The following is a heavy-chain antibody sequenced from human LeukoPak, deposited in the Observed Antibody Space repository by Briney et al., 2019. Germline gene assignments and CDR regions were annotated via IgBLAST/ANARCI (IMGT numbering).Heavy chain of an antibody. CDR1: GGTFSSYA. J-gene: IGHJ5*02. V-gene: IGHV1-69*05. Sequence: SVKVSCKASGGTFSSYAISWVRQAPGQGLEWMGRIIPIFGTANYAQKFQGRVTITTDESTSTAYMELSSLRSEDAAVYYCARGRRRFDGSGSYDGWFDPWGQGTLVTVSS. D-gene: IGHD3-10*01. CDR3: ARGRRRFDGSGSYDGWFDP. CDR2: IIPIFGTA.